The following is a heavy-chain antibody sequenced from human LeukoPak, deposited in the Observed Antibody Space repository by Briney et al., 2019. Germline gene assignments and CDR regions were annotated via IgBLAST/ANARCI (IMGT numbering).Heavy chain of an antibody. J-gene: IGHJ6*02. D-gene: IGHD2-2*01. Sequence: GGSLRLSCAASGFTFSSYSMNWVRQAPGKGLEWVSSISSSGGFIYYADSVRGRFTISRDNAKNSLFLQMNSLRAEDTAVYYCSRTDCSITNCPVAMDVWGQGTTVTVSS. CDR1: GFTFSSYS. CDR2: ISSSGGFI. CDR3: SRTDCSITNCPVAMDV. V-gene: IGHV3-21*01.